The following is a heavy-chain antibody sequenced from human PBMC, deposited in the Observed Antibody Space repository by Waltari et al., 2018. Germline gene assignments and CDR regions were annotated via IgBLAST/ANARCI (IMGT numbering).Heavy chain of an antibody. V-gene: IGHV1-24*01. CDR1: GYTLTELS. Sequence: QVQLVQSGAEVKKPGASVKVSCKVSGYTLTELSMHWVRQAPGTGLEWMGGFDPEDGETIYAQKFQGRVTMTEDTSTDTAYMELSSLRSEDTAVYYCATDRGYCSSTSCPGRYFDLWGRGTLVTVSS. CDR3: ATDRGYCSSTSCPGRYFDL. D-gene: IGHD2-2*01. CDR2: FDPEDGET. J-gene: IGHJ2*01.